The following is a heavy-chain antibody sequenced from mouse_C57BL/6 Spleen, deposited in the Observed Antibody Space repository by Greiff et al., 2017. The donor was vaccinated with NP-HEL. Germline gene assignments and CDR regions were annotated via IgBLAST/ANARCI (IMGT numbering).Heavy chain of an antibody. D-gene: IGHD2-2*01. V-gene: IGHV1-20*01. J-gene: IGHJ3*01. CDR2: INPYNGDT. Sequence: VQLQQSGPELVKPGDSVKISCKASGYSFTGYFMNWVMQSHGKSLEWIGRINPYNGDTFYNQKFKGKATLTVDKSSSTAHMELRSLTSEDSAVDYCAKSTMVTTGGFAYWGQGTLVTVSA. CDR3: AKSTMVTTGGFAY. CDR1: GYSFTGYF.